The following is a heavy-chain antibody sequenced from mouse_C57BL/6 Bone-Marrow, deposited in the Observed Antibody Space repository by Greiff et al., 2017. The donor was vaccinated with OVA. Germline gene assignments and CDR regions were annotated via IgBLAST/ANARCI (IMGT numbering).Heavy chain of an antibody. D-gene: IGHD2-2*01. V-gene: IGHV5-12*01. CDR1: GFTFSDYY. J-gene: IGHJ3*01. CDR2: ISNGGGST. Sequence: EVKVVESGGGLVQPGGSLKLSCAASGFTFSDYYMYWVRQTPEKRLEWVAYISNGGGSTYYPDTVKGRFTISRDNAKNTLYLQMSRLKSEDTAMYYCARWLPLPYWGQGTLVTVSA. CDR3: ARWLPLPY.